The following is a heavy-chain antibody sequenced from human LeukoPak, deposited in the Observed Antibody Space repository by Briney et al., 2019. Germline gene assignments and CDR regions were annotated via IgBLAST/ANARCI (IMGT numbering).Heavy chain of an antibody. D-gene: IGHD5-18*01. J-gene: IGHJ4*02. Sequence: GGSLRLSCAASEFTFSSYSMNWVRQAPGKGLEWVSYITNSGNSKSYADSVKGRFTISKDNAKSSLYLQMNSLRAEDTAVYYCARAWIELWSHDYWGQGTLVTVSS. CDR2: ITNSGNSK. CDR1: EFTFSSYS. V-gene: IGHV3-48*04. CDR3: ARAWIELWSHDY.